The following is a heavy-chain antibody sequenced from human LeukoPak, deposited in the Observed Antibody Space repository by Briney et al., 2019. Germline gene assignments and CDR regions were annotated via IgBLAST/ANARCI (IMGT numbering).Heavy chain of an antibody. CDR2: INHSGST. D-gene: IGHD6-25*01. CDR3: ARGWAAHWYFDL. V-gene: IGHV4-34*01. CDR1: GGSFSGYY. Sequence: SETLSLTCAVYGGSFSGYYWSWIRQPPGKGLEWIGEINHSGSTNYNPSLKSRVTISVDTSKNQFSLKLSSVTAADTAVYCCARGWAAHWYFDLWGRGTLVTVSS. J-gene: IGHJ2*01.